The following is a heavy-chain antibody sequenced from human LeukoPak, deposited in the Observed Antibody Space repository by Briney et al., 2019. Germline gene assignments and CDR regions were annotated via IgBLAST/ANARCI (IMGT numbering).Heavy chain of an antibody. Sequence: PSETLSLTCAVYGGSFSGYYWSWIRQPPGKGLEWIGEINHSGSTNYNPSLKSRVTISVDTSKNQFSLKLSSVTAADTAVYYCARGELYWGQGTLVTVSS. CDR1: GGSFSGYY. CDR2: INHSGST. CDR3: ARGELY. V-gene: IGHV4-34*01. J-gene: IGHJ4*02. D-gene: IGHD1-26*01.